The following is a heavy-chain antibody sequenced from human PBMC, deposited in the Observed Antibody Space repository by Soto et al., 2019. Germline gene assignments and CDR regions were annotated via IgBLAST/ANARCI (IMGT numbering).Heavy chain of an antibody. CDR1: GFSLSNPRMG. CDR3: ARIQRMYMRVVSKPFFVY. Sequence: QVTLKESGPVLVKPTETLTLTCTVSGFSLSNPRMGVSWIRQPPGKALEWLAHIFSNDENSYSISLKSRLTISRHTSKSQVVLTMNNMDPVDTATYYCARIQRMYMRVVSKPFFVYWGQGALVTVSS. CDR2: IFSNDEN. D-gene: IGHD3-22*01. V-gene: IGHV2-26*01. J-gene: IGHJ4*02.